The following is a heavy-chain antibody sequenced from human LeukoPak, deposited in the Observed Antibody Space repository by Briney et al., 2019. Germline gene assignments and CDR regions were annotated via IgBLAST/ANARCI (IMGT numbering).Heavy chain of an antibody. Sequence: GASVKVSCKTSGHTFTGYYIHWVRRAPGQGLEWMGWINPTSGVTNYAQLFEGRVTMTRDTSMITVYMELSSLRSDDTAVYYCAGEAITMVRGVIRTPYYYYYYMDVWGKGTTVTVSS. CDR2: INPTSGVT. J-gene: IGHJ6*03. D-gene: IGHD3-10*01. CDR3: AGEAITMVRGVIRTPYYYYYYMDV. CDR1: GHTFTGYY. V-gene: IGHV1-2*02.